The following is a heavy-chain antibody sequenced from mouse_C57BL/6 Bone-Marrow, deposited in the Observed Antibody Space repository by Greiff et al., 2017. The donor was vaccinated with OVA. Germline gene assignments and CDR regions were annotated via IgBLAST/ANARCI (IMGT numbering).Heavy chain of an antibody. CDR3: ASYYGNYLRYWYFDV. V-gene: IGHV14-2*01. CDR1: GFNIKDYY. Sequence: VHVKQSGAELVKPGASVKLSCTASGFNIKDYYMHWVKQRTEQGLEWIGRIDPEDGETKYAPKFQGKATITADTSSNTAYLQLSSLTSEDTAVYYCASYYGNYLRYWYFDVWGTGTTVTVSS. J-gene: IGHJ1*03. D-gene: IGHD2-1*01. CDR2: IDPEDGET.